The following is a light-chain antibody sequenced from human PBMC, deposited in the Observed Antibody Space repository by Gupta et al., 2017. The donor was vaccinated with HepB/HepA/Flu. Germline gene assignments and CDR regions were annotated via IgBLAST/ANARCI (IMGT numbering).Light chain of an antibody. CDR1: SSDVGSYDL. CDR2: EVT. V-gene: IGLV2-23*02. Sequence: QSALTQPASVSGSPGQSITISCTGTSSDVGSYDLVSWYQRHRGKAPKLMIYEVTKRPAGVSDGFSGSKSANTASLTISGPKEEDEADYFCCADGGRSNWVFGGGTKLTVL. J-gene: IGLJ3*02. CDR3: CADGGRSNWV.